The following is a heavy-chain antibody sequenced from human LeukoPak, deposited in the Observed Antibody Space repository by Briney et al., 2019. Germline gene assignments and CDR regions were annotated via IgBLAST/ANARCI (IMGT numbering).Heavy chain of an antibody. V-gene: IGHV1-18*01. CDR2: ISAYNGNT. CDR1: GYTFTSYG. J-gene: IGHJ6*02. D-gene: IGHD6-13*01. Sequence: ASVKVSCKASGYTFTSYGISWVRQAPGQGLEWMGWISAYNGNTNYAQKLQGRVTMTTDTSTSTAYMELRSLRSDDTAVYYCARDITGAAADTLYYYGMDVWGQGTTVTVSS. CDR3: ARDITGAAADTLYYYGMDV.